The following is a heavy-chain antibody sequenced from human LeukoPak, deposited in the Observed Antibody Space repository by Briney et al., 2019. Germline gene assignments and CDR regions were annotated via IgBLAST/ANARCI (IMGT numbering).Heavy chain of an antibody. CDR3: AKLWDVVVSATLTFDF. CDR2: ISYDGSNK. Sequence: PGGSLRLSCAASGFTFSDYAVHWVRQALGKGLEWVAVISYDGSNKFYADSVKGRFTISRDNSKNTLYLQMNSLRPEDTAVYYCAKLWDVVVSATLTFDFWGQGTLVTVSS. D-gene: IGHD2-15*01. CDR1: GFTFSDYA. V-gene: IGHV3-30*18. J-gene: IGHJ4*02.